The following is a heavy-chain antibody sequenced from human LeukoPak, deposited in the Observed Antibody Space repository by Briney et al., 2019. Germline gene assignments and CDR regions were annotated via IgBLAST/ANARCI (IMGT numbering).Heavy chain of an antibody. CDR3: ARYSGSYHTYFDS. Sequence: GASVNVSCTASGYTFSSYYIHWVRQAPGQGLEWMGIINPSSGITTYAQKFEGRVTMTRDTSTSTVDMKLSRLRSEDTAVYYCARYSGSYHTYFDSWGQGTLVTVSS. V-gene: IGHV1-46*01. D-gene: IGHD1-26*01. CDR2: INPSSGIT. CDR1: GYTFSSYY. J-gene: IGHJ4*02.